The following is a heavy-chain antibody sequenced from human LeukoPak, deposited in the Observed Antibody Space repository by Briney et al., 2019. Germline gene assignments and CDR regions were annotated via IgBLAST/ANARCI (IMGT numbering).Heavy chain of an antibody. CDR3: ARGEVQLWLQYYFDY. J-gene: IGHJ4*02. CDR2: IIPILGIA. CDR1: GGTFSSYA. D-gene: IGHD5-18*01. V-gene: IGHV1-69*04. Sequence: ASVKVSCKASGGTFSSYAISWVRQAPGQGLEWMGRIIPILGIANYAQKFQGRVTITADKSTSTAYMELSSLRSEDTAVYYCARGEVQLWLQYYFDYWGQGTLVTVSS.